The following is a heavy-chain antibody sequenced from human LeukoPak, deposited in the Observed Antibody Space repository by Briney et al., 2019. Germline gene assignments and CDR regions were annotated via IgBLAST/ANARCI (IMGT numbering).Heavy chain of an antibody. CDR2: ISSTSNYI. V-gene: IGHV3-21*01. CDR3: ARGKTSQNIVTRKTYNWFDP. D-gene: IGHD2/OR15-2a*01. CDR1: GFTFSSSN. J-gene: IGHJ5*02. Sequence: GGPLRLSCAASGFTFSSSNISCVRQAPGKGLEWVSSISSTSNYIYYADSVKGRFTISRDNAKNSLYLQMKSLRAEDTAVYYCARGKTSQNIVTRKTYNWFDPWGQGTLVTVSS.